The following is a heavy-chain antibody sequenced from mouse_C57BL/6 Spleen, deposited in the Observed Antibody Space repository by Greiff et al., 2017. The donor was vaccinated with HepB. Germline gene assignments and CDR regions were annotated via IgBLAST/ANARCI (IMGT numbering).Heavy chain of an antibody. CDR1: GFNIKDDY. V-gene: IGHV14-4*01. CDR3: TTHYGSSSWFAY. Sequence: VQLQQSGAELVRPGASVKLSCTASGFNIKDDYMHWVKQSPEQGLEWIGWIDPENGDTEYASKFQGKATITADTSSNTAYLQLSSLTSEDTAVYYCTTHYGSSSWFAYWGQGTLVTVSA. CDR2: IDPENGDT. D-gene: IGHD1-1*01. J-gene: IGHJ3*01.